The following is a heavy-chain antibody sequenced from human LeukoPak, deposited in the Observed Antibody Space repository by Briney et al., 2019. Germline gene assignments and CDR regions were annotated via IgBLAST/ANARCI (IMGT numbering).Heavy chain of an antibody. D-gene: IGHD3-3*01. CDR1: GYTFTSYG. CDR3: ARGSDDFWSGLRAFDI. V-gene: IGHV1-18*01. CDR2: ISAYNGNT. J-gene: IGHJ3*02. Sequence: ASVKVSCKASGYTFTSYGISWERQAPGQGLEWMGWISAYNGNTNYAQKLQGRVTMTTDTSTSTAYMELRSPRSDDTAVYYCARGSDDFWSGLRAFDIWGQGTMVTVSS.